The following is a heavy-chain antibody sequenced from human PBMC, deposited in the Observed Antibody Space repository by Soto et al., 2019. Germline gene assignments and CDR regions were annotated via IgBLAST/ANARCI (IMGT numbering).Heavy chain of an antibody. D-gene: IGHD2-8*01. CDR1: GGSISSSNW. V-gene: IGHV4-4*02. J-gene: IGHJ4*02. Sequence: KTSETLSLTCAVSGGSISSSNWWSWVRQPPGKGLEWIGEIYHSGSTNYNPSLKSRVTISVDKSKNQFSLKLSSVTAADTAVYYCARVYCTNGVCYIFDYWGQGTLVTVSS. CDR3: ARVYCTNGVCYIFDY. CDR2: IYHSGST.